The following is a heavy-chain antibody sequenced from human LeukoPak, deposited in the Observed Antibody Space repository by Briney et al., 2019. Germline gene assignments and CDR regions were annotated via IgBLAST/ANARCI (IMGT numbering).Heavy chain of an antibody. CDR1: GFTFSDYY. V-gene: IGHV3-11*01. J-gene: IGHJ3*02. CDR2: ISSSGSPI. Sequence: GGFLRLSCAASGFTFSDYYMSWIRQAPGKGLEWVSYISSSGSPIKYADSVKGRFTISRDNAKNSLYLQMNSPRAEDTAVYYCARGARDAFDIWGQGTMVTVSS. CDR3: ARGARDAFDI.